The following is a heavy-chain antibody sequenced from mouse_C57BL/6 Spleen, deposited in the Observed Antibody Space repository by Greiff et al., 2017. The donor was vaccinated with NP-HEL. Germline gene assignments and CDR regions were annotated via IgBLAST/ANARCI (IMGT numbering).Heavy chain of an antibody. CDR2: IYPRSGNT. D-gene: IGHD2-4*01. V-gene: IGHV1-81*01. Sequence: VMLVESGAELARPGASVKLSCKASGYTFTSYGISWVKQSTGQGLEWIGEIYPRSGNTYYNEKFKGKATLTADKSSSTAYMELRSLTSEDSAVYFCARDYDDYAMDYWGQGTSVTVSS. CDR3: ARDYDDYAMDY. CDR1: GYTFTSYG. J-gene: IGHJ4*01.